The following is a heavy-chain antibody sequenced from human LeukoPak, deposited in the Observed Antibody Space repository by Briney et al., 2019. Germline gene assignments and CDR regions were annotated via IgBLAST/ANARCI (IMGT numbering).Heavy chain of an antibody. CDR1: GDSMNSYY. D-gene: IGHD3-9*01. CDR2: IYYSGST. Sequence: NSSDPLSLTCSVSGDSMNSYYWSWIRQSPGKGLEWIGYIYYSGSTNYNPSLKSRVTISVEPSKNQFSLKLSSVTAADTAVYYCARHVWLQPFDYWGQGTLVTVSS. V-gene: IGHV4-59*08. CDR3: ARHVWLQPFDY. J-gene: IGHJ4*02.